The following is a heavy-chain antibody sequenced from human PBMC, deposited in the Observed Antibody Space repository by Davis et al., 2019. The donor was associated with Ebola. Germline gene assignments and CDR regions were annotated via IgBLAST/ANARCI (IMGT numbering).Heavy chain of an antibody. CDR3: ARQGWSGYSLRHWLDP. CDR2: IYHSGST. V-gene: IGHV4-39*01. CDR1: GGSIISSSSY. J-gene: IGHJ5*02. D-gene: IGHD3-3*01. Sequence: SETLSLTCTVSGGSIISSSSYWGWIRQPPGKGLEWIGSIYHSGSTYYNPSLKSRVTISVDTSKNQFSLKLRSVTAADTAVYYCARQGWSGYSLRHWLDPWGRGTLVTVSS.